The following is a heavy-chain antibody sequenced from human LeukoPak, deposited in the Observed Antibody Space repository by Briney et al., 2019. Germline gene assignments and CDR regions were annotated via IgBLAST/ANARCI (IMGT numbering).Heavy chain of an antibody. CDR3: ATRIVVVPAAKGGAFDI. D-gene: IGHD2-2*01. CDR1: GFTVSSNY. J-gene: IGHJ3*02. V-gene: IGHV3-53*01. CDR2: IYSGGST. Sequence: GGSLRLSCAASGFTVSSNYMSWVRQAPGKGLEWVSVIYSGGSTYYADSVKGRFTISRDNSKNTLYLQMNSLRAEDTAVYYCATRIVVVPAAKGGAFDIWGQGTMVTVSS.